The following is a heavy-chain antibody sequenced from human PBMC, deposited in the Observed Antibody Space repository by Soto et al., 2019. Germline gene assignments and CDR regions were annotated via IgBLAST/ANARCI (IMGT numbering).Heavy chain of an antibody. CDR2: ISGSGASA. D-gene: IGHD5-18*01. CDR3: AKGSRGYTTYYFDY. Sequence: EVQLLESGGGLVQPGGSLRLSCAASEFSFGGYAMSWVRQAPGKGLEWVSSISGSGASAFYAASVRGRFTISRDNTGNTVSLQMNSLRAEDMALYYCAKGSRGYTTYYFDYWGQGTRITVSS. J-gene: IGHJ4*02. CDR1: EFSFGGYA. V-gene: IGHV3-23*01.